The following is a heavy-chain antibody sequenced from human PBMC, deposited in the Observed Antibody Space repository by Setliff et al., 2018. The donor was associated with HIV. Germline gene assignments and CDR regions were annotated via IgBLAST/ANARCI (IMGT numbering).Heavy chain of an antibody. V-gene: IGHV1-69*10. CDR1: GDMPITYA. D-gene: IGHD1-7*01. J-gene: IGHJ3*02. CDR3: AADPQTGTTSYDAFDI. Sequence: GASVKVSCKASGDMPITYAITWVRQAPGQGLEWVGGIIPILAIANYAQKFQGRVTIIADKSTGAGYMELTSLRSDDTAVYYCAADPQTGTTSYDAFDIWGQGTVVTVS. CDR2: IIPILAIA.